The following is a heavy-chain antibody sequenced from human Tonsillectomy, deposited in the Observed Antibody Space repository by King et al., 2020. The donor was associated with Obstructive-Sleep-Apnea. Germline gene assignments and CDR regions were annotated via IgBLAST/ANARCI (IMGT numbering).Heavy chain of an antibody. D-gene: IGHD6-13*01. CDR1: GGSITSGGYN. Sequence: LQLQESGPGLVKPSDTLSLTCSVSGGSITSGGYNWGWIRQPPGKGLEWIGTLCYSGGTFYNPSLMSRVTISLDTSRNQLSLKLSSVTAADTAVYYCAREEASGTSWIDPWGQGTLVTVSS. V-gene: IGHV4-39*07. CDR3: AREEASGTSWIDP. CDR2: LCYSGGT. J-gene: IGHJ5*02.